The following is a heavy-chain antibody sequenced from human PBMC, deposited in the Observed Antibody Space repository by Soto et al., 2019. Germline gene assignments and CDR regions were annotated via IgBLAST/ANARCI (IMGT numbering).Heavy chain of an antibody. CDR1: GYTFSSYG. D-gene: IGHD3-9*01. CDR2: ISASNGHT. CDR3: ARDYDILTGYYKVPDYYGMDV. V-gene: IGHV1-18*01. Sequence: QVQLVQSGAEVKKPGASVKVSCKASGYTFSSYGISWVRQAPGQGLEWMGWISASNGHTNYAQKLQGRVAMTTETSPSTAYMELRSLRSDDTAVYYCARDYDILTGYYKVPDYYGMDVWGQGTTVTVSS. J-gene: IGHJ6*02.